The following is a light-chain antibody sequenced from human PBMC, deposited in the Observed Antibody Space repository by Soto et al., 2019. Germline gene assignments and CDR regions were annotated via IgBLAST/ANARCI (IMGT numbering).Light chain of an antibody. J-gene: IGLJ2*01. CDR2: DVS. CDR3: SSYTTSSAPHVV. CDR1: SSDVGGYNY. Sequence: QSVLTQPASVSGSPGQSLTISCTGTSSDVGGYNYVSWYQQHPGKAPKLMIYDVSNRPSGISNRFSGSKSGNTASLTISGLQAEDEAAYYCSSYTTSSAPHVVFGGGTKVTVL. V-gene: IGLV2-14*03.